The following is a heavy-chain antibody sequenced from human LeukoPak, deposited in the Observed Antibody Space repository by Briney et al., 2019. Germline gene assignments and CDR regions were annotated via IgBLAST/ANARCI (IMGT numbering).Heavy chain of an antibody. CDR3: ARESHWAYYFDY. CDR1: GYTFTGFY. CDR2: SSTYDGNT. D-gene: IGHD7-27*01. Sequence: ASVKVSCKASGYTFTGFYMHWVRQAPGQGLEWMGWSSTYDGNTKNAENLQDRVTMTTDTSTSTAYMELRSLRSDDTGVYFCARESHWAYYFDYLGQGALIPVSS. V-gene: IGHV1-18*04. J-gene: IGHJ4*02.